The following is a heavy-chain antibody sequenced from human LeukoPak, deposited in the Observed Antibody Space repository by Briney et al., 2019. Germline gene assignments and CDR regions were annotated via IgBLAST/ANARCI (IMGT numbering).Heavy chain of an antibody. CDR1: GGSISNYY. CDR2: IYYSGTT. V-gene: IGHV4-59*01. Sequence: SETLSLTCTVSGGSISNYYWSWIRQPPGKGLEWIGYIYYSGTTKYNPSLKSRVTISVDTSENQFSLRLSSVTAADTAVYYCARDYYDSSGYYSYFDYWGQGTLVTVSS. D-gene: IGHD3-22*01. J-gene: IGHJ4*02. CDR3: ARDYYDSSGYYSYFDY.